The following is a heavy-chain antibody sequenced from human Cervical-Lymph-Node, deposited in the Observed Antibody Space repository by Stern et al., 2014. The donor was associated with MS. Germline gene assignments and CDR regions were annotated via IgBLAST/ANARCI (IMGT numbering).Heavy chain of an antibody. CDR2: IRSKTNGYTT. D-gene: IGHD3-10*01. J-gene: IGHJ4*02. CDR1: GILFSGAS. Sequence: EVQLVESGGGLVRPGGSLKLSCAASGILFSGASMHWVRQPSGKGLEWIGRIRSKTNGYTTTYTASVKGRFTISRDDSKKTTYLQMNSLKTEDTAVYYCVSDGSGWRNWGQGTLVTVSS. V-gene: IGHV3-73*01. CDR3: VSDGSGWRN.